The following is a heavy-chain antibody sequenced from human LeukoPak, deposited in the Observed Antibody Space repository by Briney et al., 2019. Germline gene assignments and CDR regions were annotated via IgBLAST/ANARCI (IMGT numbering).Heavy chain of an antibody. J-gene: IGHJ4*02. D-gene: IGHD3-10*01. CDR2: INEDGSST. V-gene: IGHV3-74*01. Sequence: GGSLRLSCAASGYTFSRYWMHWVRQGPGKGLVWVSRINEDGSSTSYAESVRGRFTISRDNAKNTLYLQMNSLRAENAAVYYCTTDTFGARDSWGQGTLVTVSS. CDR3: TTDTFGARDS. CDR1: GYTFSRYW.